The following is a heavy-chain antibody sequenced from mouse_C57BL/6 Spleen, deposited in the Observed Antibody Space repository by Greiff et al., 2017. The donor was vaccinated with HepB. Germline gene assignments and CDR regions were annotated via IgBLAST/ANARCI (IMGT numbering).Heavy chain of an antibody. CDR2: LSNLAYSI. J-gene: IGHJ4*01. CDR3: ARVGPRAMDY. CDR1: GFTFSDYG. Sequence: DVKLVESGGGLVQPGGSLKLSCAASGFTFSDYGMAWVRQAPRKGPEWVAFLSNLAYSIYYADTVTGRFTISRENAKKTLYLEMSSLRSEDTAMYYCARVGPRAMDYWGQGTSVTVSS. V-gene: IGHV5-15*01.